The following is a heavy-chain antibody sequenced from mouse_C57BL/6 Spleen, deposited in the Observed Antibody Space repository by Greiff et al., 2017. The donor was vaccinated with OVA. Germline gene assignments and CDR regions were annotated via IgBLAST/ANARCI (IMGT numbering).Heavy chain of an antibody. Sequence: EVNVVESGGDLVKPGGSLKLSCAASGFTFSSYGMSWVRQTPDKRLEWVATISSGGSYTYYPDSVKGRFTISRDNAKNTLYLQMSSLKSEDTAMYYCARHPPNYYGSSYPHYFDYWGQGTTLTVSS. CDR3: ARHPPNYYGSSYPHYFDY. J-gene: IGHJ2*01. D-gene: IGHD1-1*01. CDR2: ISSGGSYT. CDR1: GFTFSSYG. V-gene: IGHV5-6*01.